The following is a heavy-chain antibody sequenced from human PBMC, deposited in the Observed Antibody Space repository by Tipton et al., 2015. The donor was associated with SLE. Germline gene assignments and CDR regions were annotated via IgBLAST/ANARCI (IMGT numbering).Heavy chain of an antibody. D-gene: IGHD1-26*01. J-gene: IGHJ4*02. CDR2: IKQDGSEK. CDR1: GFTFSSHW. Sequence: SLRLSCAASGFTFSSHWMSWVRQAPGKGLEWVANIKQDGSEKYYVDSVKGRFTISRDNAKNSLYLQMNSLRAEDTAVYYCAREAYSGSYFDYWGQGTLVTVSS. CDR3: AREAYSGSYFDY. V-gene: IGHV3-7*01.